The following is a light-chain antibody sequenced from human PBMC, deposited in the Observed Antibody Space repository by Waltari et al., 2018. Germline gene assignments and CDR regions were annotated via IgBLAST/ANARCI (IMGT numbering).Light chain of an antibody. CDR1: SSDIGGYNY. J-gene: IGLJ3*02. Sequence: QSALTQPASVSGSPGQSITISCTGTSSDIGGYNYVSWYQHHPGKAPKLIIYEVSNRPAGVSNLFSGSRSGNTASRTISGLQAEDEADYYCSSYTSNSRVFGAGAKLTVL. CDR2: EVS. CDR3: SSYTSNSRV. V-gene: IGLV2-14*01.